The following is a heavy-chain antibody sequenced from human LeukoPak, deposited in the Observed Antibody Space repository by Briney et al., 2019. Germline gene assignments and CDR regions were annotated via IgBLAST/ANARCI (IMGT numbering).Heavy chain of an antibody. Sequence: PGGSLRLSCAASGFTFSSYGMHWVRQAPGKGLEWVAVIWYDGSNKYYADSVKGRFTISRDNSKNTPYLQMNSLRAEDTAVYYCARSLAGAPFDYWGQGTLVTVSS. D-gene: IGHD6-19*01. CDR2: IWYDGSNK. CDR1: GFTFSSYG. CDR3: ARSLAGAPFDY. J-gene: IGHJ4*02. V-gene: IGHV3-33*01.